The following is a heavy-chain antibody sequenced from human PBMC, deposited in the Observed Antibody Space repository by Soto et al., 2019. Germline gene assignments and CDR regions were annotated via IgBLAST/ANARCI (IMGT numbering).Heavy chain of an antibody. V-gene: IGHV3-30-3*01. CDR1: GFTFSSYA. CDR3: AGPDFDWLLLFDY. Sequence: GGSLRLSCAASGFTFSSYAMHWVRQAPGKGLEWVAVISYDGSNKYYADSVKGRFTISRDNSKNTLYLQMNSLRAEDTAVYYCAGPDFDWLLLFDYWGQGTLVTVSS. CDR2: ISYDGSNK. J-gene: IGHJ4*02. D-gene: IGHD3-9*01.